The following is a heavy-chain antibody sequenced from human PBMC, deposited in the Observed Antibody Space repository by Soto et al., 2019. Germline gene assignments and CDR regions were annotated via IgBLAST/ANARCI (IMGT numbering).Heavy chain of an antibody. J-gene: IGHJ5*02. CDR3: ARERRVVPAAIRWFDP. V-gene: IGHV1-3*01. Sequence: GASVKVSCKASGYTFTSYAMHWVRQAPGQRLEWMGWINAGNGNTKYSQKFQGRVTITRDTSASTAYMELSSLRSEDTAVYYCARERRVVPAAIRWFDPWGQGTLVTVSS. D-gene: IGHD2-2*01. CDR1: GYTFTSYA. CDR2: INAGNGNT.